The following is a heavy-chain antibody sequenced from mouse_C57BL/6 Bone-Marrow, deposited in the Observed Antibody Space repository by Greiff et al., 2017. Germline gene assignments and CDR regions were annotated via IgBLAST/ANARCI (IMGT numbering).Heavy chain of an antibody. D-gene: IGHD2-2*01. V-gene: IGHV1-64*01. CDR2: IHPNSGST. CDR1: GYTFTSYW. J-gene: IGHJ4*01. CDR3: ARRTGLRRDYAMDY. Sequence: QVQLQQPGAELVKPGASVKLSCKASGYTFTSYWMHWVKQRPGQGLEWIGMIHPNSGSTNYNEKFKSKATLTVDKSSSTAYMQLSSLTSEDSAVYYCARRTGLRRDYAMDYEGQGTSVTVSS.